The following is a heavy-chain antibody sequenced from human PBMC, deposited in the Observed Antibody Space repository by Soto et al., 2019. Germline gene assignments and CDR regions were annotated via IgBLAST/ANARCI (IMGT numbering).Heavy chain of an antibody. J-gene: IGHJ5*02. CDR2: IYYSGST. D-gene: IGHD6-13*01. CDR1: GGSISSSSYY. V-gene: IGHV4-39*01. CDR3: AGYSSTWPFTP. Sequence: SETLSLTCTVSGGSISSSSYYWGWIRQPPGKGLEWIGSIYYSGSTYYNPSLKSRVTISVDTSKNQFSLKLSSVTAADTAVYNWAGYSSTWPFTPWGKETRFTFSS.